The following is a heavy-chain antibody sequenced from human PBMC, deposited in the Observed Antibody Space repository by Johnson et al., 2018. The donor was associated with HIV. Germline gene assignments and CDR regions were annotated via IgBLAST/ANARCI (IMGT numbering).Heavy chain of an antibody. CDR2: IRYDGSNK. D-gene: IGHD6-13*01. V-gene: IGHV3-30*02. CDR1: GFTFSSYG. CDR3: ARDKYPPTAAAGTDAFDV. Sequence: QVQLVESGGGVVQPGGSLRLSCAASGFTFSSYGMHWVRQAPGKGLAWVAFIRYDGSNKYYADSVKGRFTISRDNSKNTLYLQMNSLRAEDTAVYYCARDKYPPTAAAGTDAFDVWGQGTVVTVSS. J-gene: IGHJ3*01.